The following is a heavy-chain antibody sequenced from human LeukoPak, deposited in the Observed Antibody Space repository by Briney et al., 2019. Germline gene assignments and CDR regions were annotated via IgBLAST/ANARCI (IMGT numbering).Heavy chain of an antibody. Sequence: SETLSLTCTVSGGAITSGGYSWNWIRQPPGKGLEWIGCIYDRGPAYYNPSLKGRFTISVDRPKNQFFFNVTSLTAADTAVYYCARSRQASGLFNSWGQGTLVVVSS. J-gene: IGHJ5*01. V-gene: IGHV4-30-2*01. D-gene: IGHD3-10*01. CDR3: ARSRQASGLFNS. CDR2: IYDRGPA. CDR1: GGAITSGGYS.